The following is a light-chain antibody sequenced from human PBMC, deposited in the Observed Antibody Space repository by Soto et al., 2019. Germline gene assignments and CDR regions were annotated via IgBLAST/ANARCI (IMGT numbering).Light chain of an antibody. CDR2: DAS. CDR1: QDISNY. CDR3: QQYDNLLFT. Sequence: DIQMTQSPSSLSASVEDRVTITCQASQDISNYLNCYQPKPGKAPKLLIYDASNLETGVPSRFSGSGSGTDFTFTISSLQPEDIATYYCQQYDNLLFTFGPGTKVDIK. V-gene: IGKV1-33*01. J-gene: IGKJ3*01.